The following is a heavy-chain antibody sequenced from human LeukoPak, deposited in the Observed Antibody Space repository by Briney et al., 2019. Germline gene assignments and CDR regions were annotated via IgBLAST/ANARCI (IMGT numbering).Heavy chain of an antibody. CDR2: IFYTGST. D-gene: IGHD2-8*01. CDR1: GGSISSYY. CDR3: ARVSVHGYSDY. V-gene: IGHV4-59*01. J-gene: IGHJ4*02. Sequence: SETLSLTCTDSGGSISSYYWTWMRQPPGKGLEWIGYIFYTGSTKYNPSLKSRVTISVDTSKNQFSLKLTSVTAADTAVYYCARVSVHGYSDYWGQGTLVTVSS.